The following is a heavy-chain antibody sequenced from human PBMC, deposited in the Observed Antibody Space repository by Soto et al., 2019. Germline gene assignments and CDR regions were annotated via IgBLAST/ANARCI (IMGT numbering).Heavy chain of an antibody. J-gene: IGHJ5*02. V-gene: IGHV4-59*01. Sequence: QVQLQESGPGLVKPSETLSLTCTVSGGSISSYYWSWIRQPPGKGLEWIGYIYYSGSTNYNPSLKSRVTISVDTSKNQFSLKLSSVTAADTAVYYCAREGSGSNRFDPWGQGTLVTVSS. D-gene: IGHD6-19*01. CDR3: AREGSGSNRFDP. CDR1: GGSISSYY. CDR2: IYYSGST.